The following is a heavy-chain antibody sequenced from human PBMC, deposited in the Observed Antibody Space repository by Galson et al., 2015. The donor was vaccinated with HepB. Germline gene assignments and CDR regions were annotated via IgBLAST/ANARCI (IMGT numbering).Heavy chain of an antibody. CDR1: GFTFSSYG. CDR2: ISYDGSNE. J-gene: IGHJ6*02. D-gene: IGHD6-19*01. Sequence: SLRLSCAASGFTFSSYGMHWVRQAPGKGLEWVAVISYDGSNEYYADSVKGRFTISRDNSKNTLHLQMNSLRAEDTAVYYCAKDKQWLSYYYYGIDVWGQGTTVTVSS. V-gene: IGHV3-30*18. CDR3: AKDKQWLSYYYYGIDV.